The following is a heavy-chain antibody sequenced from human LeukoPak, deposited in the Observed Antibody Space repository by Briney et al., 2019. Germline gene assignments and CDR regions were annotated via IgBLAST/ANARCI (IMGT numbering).Heavy chain of an antibody. J-gene: IGHJ4*02. Sequence: GGSLRLSCAASGFTFTKYWMTWVRQAPGKGLEWVANIKQDGSEKFYVDSVKGRFTISRDNAKNSLDLRINSLGAEDTAVYYCARGLDCRSTSCYLDNWGQGTLVTVSS. D-gene: IGHD2-2*01. CDR1: GFTFTKYW. CDR3: ARGLDCRSTSCYLDN. V-gene: IGHV3-7*01. CDR2: IKQDGSEK.